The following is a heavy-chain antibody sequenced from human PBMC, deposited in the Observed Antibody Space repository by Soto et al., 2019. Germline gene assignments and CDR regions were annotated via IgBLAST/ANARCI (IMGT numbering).Heavy chain of an antibody. J-gene: IGHJ4*02. CDR1: GFTFSSYG. V-gene: IGHV3-33*01. D-gene: IGHD4-17*01. Sequence: QVQLVESGGGVVQPGRSLRLSCAASGFTFSSYGMHWVRQAPGKGLEWVAVIWYDGSNKYYADSVKGRFTISRDNSKKTLYLQMNSLRAEDTAVYYCARDGLIGYGPHSALDYWGQGTLVTVSS. CDR3: ARDGLIGYGPHSALDY. CDR2: IWYDGSNK.